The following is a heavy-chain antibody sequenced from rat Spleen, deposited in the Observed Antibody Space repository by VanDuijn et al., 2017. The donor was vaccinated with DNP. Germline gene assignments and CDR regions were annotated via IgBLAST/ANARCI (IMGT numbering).Heavy chain of an antibody. CDR1: GFTFSNYG. D-gene: IGHD1-5*01. J-gene: IGHJ2*01. Sequence: EVQLVESGGGLVQPGRSLKLSCAASGFTFSNYGMAWVRQAPTKGLEWVASITSSGGSTYYPDSVKSRFTISRDNAKNTLYLQMNSLRSEDTATYYCARGYNYFDYWGQGVMVTVSS. V-gene: IGHV5S13*01. CDR3: ARGYNYFDY. CDR2: ITSSGGST.